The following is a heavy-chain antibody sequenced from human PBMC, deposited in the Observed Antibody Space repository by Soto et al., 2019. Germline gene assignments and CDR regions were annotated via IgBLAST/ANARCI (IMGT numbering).Heavy chain of an antibody. D-gene: IGHD3-22*01. J-gene: IGHJ4*02. V-gene: IGHV4-61*01. CDR2: IYYSGST. CDR3: ATFNYYSSGYYRHPFDY. Sequence: SETLSLACTVSGGSVSSGSYYWSWIRQPPGKGLEWIGYIYYSGSTNYNPSLKSRVTISVDTSKNQFSLKLSSVTAADTAVYYCATFNYYSSGYYRHPFDYWGQETLVTVSS. CDR1: GGSVSSGSYY.